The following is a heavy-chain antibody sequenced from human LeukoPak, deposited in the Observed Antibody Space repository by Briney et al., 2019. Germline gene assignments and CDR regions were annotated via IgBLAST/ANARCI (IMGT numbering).Heavy chain of an antibody. CDR3: ARGPHPPGDY. CDR2: MNPYTGNT. J-gene: IGHJ4*02. V-gene: IGHV1-8*01. CDR1: GYTFTSYD. Sequence: ASVKVSCKASGYTFTSYDINWVRQATGQGLEWMGWMNPYTGNTDYTQKFQGRLTMTMNTSISTAYMELSSLRSEDTAVYYCARGPHPPGDYWGQGTLVTVSS.